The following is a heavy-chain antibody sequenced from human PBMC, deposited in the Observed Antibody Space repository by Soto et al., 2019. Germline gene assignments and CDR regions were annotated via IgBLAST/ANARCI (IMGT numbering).Heavy chain of an antibody. CDR1: RFDFTSYG. Sequence: PGGSLRLSCAASRFDFTSYGMNWLRQAPGKGLEWVAVMSNDGNNQFYADSVRGRFIISRDTSKNTLFLQLTSLRPEDTAVYHCGRGFCANRVCSYFFDLWGPGALVTVSS. V-gene: IGHV3-30*03. CDR3: GRGFCANRVCSYFFDL. J-gene: IGHJ4*02. D-gene: IGHD2-8*01. CDR2: MSNDGNNQ.